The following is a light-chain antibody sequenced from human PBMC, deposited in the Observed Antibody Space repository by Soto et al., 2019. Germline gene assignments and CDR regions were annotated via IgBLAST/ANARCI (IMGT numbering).Light chain of an antibody. V-gene: IGLV2-23*01. J-gene: IGLJ3*02. CDR1: SSDVGSYNL. CDR3: CSYAGSVV. Sequence: QSALTQPASLSGSPVQSITISGTRTSSDVGSYNLVAWYQQHPGKAPKLMIYEGSKRPSGVSNRFSGSKSGNTASLTISGLQAEDEADYYCCSYAGSVVFGGGTKLTVL. CDR2: EGS.